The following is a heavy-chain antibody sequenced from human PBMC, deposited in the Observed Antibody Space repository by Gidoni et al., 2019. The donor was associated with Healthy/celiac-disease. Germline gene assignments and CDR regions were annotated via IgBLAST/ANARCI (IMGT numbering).Heavy chain of an antibody. D-gene: IGHD3-22*01. CDR2: IIPILGIA. CDR1: GGTFRSYA. CDR3: ASEGGSSGYFGFYAFDI. V-gene: IGHV1-69*04. Sequence: QVQLVQSGAEVKKPGSSVKVSCKASGGTFRSYAISWVRQAPGQGLEWMGRIIPILGIANYAQKFQGRVTITADKSTSTAYMELSSLRSEDTAVYYCASEGGSSGYFGFYAFDIWGQGTMVTVSS. J-gene: IGHJ3*02.